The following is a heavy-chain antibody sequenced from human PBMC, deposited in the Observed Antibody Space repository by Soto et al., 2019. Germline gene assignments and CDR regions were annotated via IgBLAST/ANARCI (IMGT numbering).Heavy chain of an antibody. D-gene: IGHD5-18*01. CDR2: ISSTGAGT. CDR1: GFTFSKFA. CDR3: ARGRYSYGLSYYYYGMDV. V-gene: IGHV3-23*01. J-gene: IGHJ6*02. Sequence: GGSLRLSCAASGFTFSKFAMTWARQAPGKGLEWVSAISSTGAGTYYVDSVKGRFTVSRDNAKNTLYLQMNSLRAEDTAVYYCARGRYSYGLSYYYYGMDVWGQGTTVTVSS.